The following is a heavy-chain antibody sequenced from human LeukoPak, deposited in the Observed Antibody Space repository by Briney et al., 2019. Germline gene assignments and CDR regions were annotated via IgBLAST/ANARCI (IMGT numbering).Heavy chain of an antibody. D-gene: IGHD2-21*01. CDR1: GFTFDDYT. V-gene: IGHV3-43*01. Sequence: GGSLRLSCAASGFTFDDYTMHWVRQAPGKGLEWVSLISWDGGSTYYADSVKGRFTISRDNSKNSLYLQMNSLRAEDTAVYYCARGLWWSKYYFDYWGQGTLVTVSS. CDR2: ISWDGGST. J-gene: IGHJ4*02. CDR3: ARGLWWSKYYFDY.